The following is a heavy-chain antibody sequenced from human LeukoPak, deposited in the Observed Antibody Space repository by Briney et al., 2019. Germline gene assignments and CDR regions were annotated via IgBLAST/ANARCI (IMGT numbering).Heavy chain of an antibody. CDR3: AKNMRLSDYYYYGMDV. J-gene: IGHJ6*02. Sequence: GGSLRLSCAASGFTFSSYAMSWVRQAPGKGLEWVSAISGSGGSTYYADSVKGRFTTSRDNSKNTLYLQMNSLRAEDTAVYYCAKNMRLSDYYYYGMDVWGQGTTVTVSS. D-gene: IGHD6-25*01. CDR1: GFTFSSYA. CDR2: ISGSGGST. V-gene: IGHV3-23*01.